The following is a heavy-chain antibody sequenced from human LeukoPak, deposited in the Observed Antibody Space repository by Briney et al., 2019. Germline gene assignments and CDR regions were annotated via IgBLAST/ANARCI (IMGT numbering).Heavy chain of an antibody. V-gene: IGHV5-51*01. CDR2: VYPGDSDT. J-gene: IGHJ4*02. D-gene: IGHD6-19*01. CDR3: ARREGGWYLDY. CDR1: GSIFTNYW. Sequence: GASLKISCKGSGSIFTNYWIGWGRQLPGKGLEWMGIVYPGDSDTRYSPSFQGQVTISADKSISTAYLQWSSLKASDTAMYYCARREGGWYLDYWGQGTLVTVSS.